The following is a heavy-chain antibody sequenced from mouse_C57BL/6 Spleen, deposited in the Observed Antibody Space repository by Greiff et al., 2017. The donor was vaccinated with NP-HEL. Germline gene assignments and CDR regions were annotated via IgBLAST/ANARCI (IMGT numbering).Heavy chain of an antibody. V-gene: IGHV1-64*01. D-gene: IGHD1-1*01. Sequence: QVQLQQPGAELVKPGASVKLSCKASGYTFTSYWMHWVKQRPGQGLEWIGMIHPNSGSTNYNEKFKSKATLTVDKSSNTAYMQLSSLTSEDSAVYYCARAPYYGSRWFAYWGQGTLVTVSA. CDR1: GYTFTSYW. CDR3: ARAPYYGSRWFAY. J-gene: IGHJ3*01. CDR2: IHPNSGST.